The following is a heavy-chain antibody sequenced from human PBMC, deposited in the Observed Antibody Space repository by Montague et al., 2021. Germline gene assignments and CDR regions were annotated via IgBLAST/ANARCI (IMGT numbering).Heavy chain of an antibody. V-gene: IGHV3-23*01. D-gene: IGHD6-19*01. CDR2: ISANGDRT. Sequence: SLRLSCAASGFTFSSYAMNWVRQTPGKGLEWVSAISANGDRTYYAGSVKGRFTISRDNSKNTLYLQMNSLRAEDAAVYYCAKERGLSIAWYGENDSWVQGTLVTVSS. CDR1: GFTFSSYA. J-gene: IGHJ4*02. CDR3: AKERGLSIAWYGENDS.